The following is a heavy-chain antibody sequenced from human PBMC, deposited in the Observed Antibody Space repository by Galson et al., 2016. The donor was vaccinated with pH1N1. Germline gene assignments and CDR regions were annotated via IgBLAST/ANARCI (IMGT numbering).Heavy chain of an antibody. V-gene: IGHV1-46*03. J-gene: IGHJ4*02. D-gene: IGHD7-27*01. CDR1: GYIFTRDY. CDR3: IRDLGRLRDF. Sequence: SVKVSCKASGYIFTRDYFHWVRQAPGQGLEWMGVIDPSNGGTTFAQKFQGLVTMTRDTSTSTVYMELSGLKSDDTAVYYCIRDLGRLRDFWGQGTLVTASS. CDR2: IDPSNGGT.